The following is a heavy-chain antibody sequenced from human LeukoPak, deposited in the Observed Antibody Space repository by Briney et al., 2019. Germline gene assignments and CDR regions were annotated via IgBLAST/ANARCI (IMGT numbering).Heavy chain of an antibody. CDR3: AREKSGDFDS. CDR1: GFTFSNYE. CDR2: ISSSGISI. Sequence: QPGGSLRLSCAASGFTFSNYEMNCVRQAPGKGLEWLSYISSSGISIYDADSVKGRFTISRDNAKNSLFLQMNSLGAEDTGVYYCAREKSGDFDSWGQGTLVTVSS. J-gene: IGHJ4*02. V-gene: IGHV3-48*03. D-gene: IGHD1-14*01.